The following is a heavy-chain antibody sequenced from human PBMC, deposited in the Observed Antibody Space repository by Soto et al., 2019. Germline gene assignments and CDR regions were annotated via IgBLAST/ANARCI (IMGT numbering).Heavy chain of an antibody. D-gene: IGHD3-9*01. V-gene: IGHV4-59*02. CDR3: ARPLVVSPNAFDI. CDR1: GGSVRSYY. Sequence: PSETLSLTCTVSGGSVRSYYGSWIRQPPGKGLEWIGYIYYSGSTNYNPSLKSRVTISVDTSKNQFSLKLSSVTAADTAVYYCARPLVVSPNAFDIWGQGTMVTV. CDR2: IYYSGST. J-gene: IGHJ3*02.